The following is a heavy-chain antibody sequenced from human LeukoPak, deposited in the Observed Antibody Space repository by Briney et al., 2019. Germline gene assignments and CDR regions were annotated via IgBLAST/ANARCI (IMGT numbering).Heavy chain of an antibody. J-gene: IGHJ3*02. CDR1: GGSFSGYY. CDR3: ARGSVRYDFWSGYSPDAFDI. D-gene: IGHD3-3*01. CDR2: INHSGST. V-gene: IGHV4-34*01. Sequence: PSETLSLTCAVYGGSFSGYYWSWIRQPPGKGLEWIGEINHSGSTNYNPSLKSRVTISVDTSKNQFSLKLSSVTAADTAVYYCARGSVRYDFWSGYSPDAFDIWGQGTMVTVSS.